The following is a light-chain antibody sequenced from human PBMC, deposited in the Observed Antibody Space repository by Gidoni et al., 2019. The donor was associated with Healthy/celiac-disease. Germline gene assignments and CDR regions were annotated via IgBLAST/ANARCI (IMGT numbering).Light chain of an antibody. CDR1: QSVSSN. CDR3: QQYNNWLS. CDR2: GAS. V-gene: IGKV3-15*01. Sequence: EIVMTQSPATLSVSPGERATLSGRASQSVSSNLAWYQQKPGQAPRLLIYGASTRATGIPARFSGSGSGTEFTLTISNLQSEDFAVYYCQQYNNWLSFGQGTKVEIK. J-gene: IGKJ1*01.